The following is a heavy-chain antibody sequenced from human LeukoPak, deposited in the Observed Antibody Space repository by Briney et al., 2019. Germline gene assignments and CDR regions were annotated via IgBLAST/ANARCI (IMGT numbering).Heavy chain of an antibody. V-gene: IGHV4-31*03. Sequence: PSQTLSLTCTVSGGSISSGGYYWSWIRQHPGKGLEWIGYIYYSGSTYYNPSLKSRVTISVDTSKNQFSLKLSSVTAGDTAVYYCASSSETTVVTDYWGQGTLVTVSS. J-gene: IGHJ4*02. CDR3: ASSSETTVVTDY. CDR2: IYYSGST. CDR1: GGSISSGGYY. D-gene: IGHD4-23*01.